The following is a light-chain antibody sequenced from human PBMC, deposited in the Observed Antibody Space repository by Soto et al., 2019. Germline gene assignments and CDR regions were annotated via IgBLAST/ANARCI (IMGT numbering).Light chain of an antibody. CDR1: SSDVGGYNY. J-gene: IGLJ1*01. Sequence: QSVLTPPASVSGSPGQSITISCTGTSSDVGGYNYVSWYQQHPGKAPKLMIYDVSNRPSGVSNRFSGSKSGNTASLTISGLQAEDEAYYYCSSYTSSSLYVFGTGTKVTVL. CDR2: DVS. V-gene: IGLV2-14*01. CDR3: SSYTSSSLYV.